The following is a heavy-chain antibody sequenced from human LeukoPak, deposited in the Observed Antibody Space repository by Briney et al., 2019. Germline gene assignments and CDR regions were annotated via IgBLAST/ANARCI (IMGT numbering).Heavy chain of an antibody. CDR1: GGTFSSYA. V-gene: IGHV1-69*05. CDR2: IIPIFGTA. J-gene: IGHJ4*02. D-gene: IGHD4-17*01. CDR3: ARSIFYGDYAPWYYFDY. Sequence: GASVKVSCKASGGTFSSYAISWVRQAPGQGLEWMGGIIPIFGTANYAQKFQGGVTITTDESTSTAYMELSSLRSEDTAVYYCARSIFYGDYAPWYYFDYWGQGTLVTVSS.